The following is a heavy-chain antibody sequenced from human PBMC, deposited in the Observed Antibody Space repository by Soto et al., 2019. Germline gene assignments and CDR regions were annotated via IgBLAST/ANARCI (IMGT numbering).Heavy chain of an antibody. CDR1: GVSISSYY. D-gene: IGHD6-6*01. Sequence: PLETLSLTCTVSGVSISSYYWILIRQPPGKGLEWIGYIYYSGSTNYNPSLKSRVTISVDTSKNQFSLKLSSVTAADTAVYYCARLGTQLVHPPSARGKTHFDYWGQGTLVTVSS. CDR2: IYYSGST. J-gene: IGHJ4*02. V-gene: IGHV4-59*08. CDR3: ARLGTQLVHPPSARGKTHFDY.